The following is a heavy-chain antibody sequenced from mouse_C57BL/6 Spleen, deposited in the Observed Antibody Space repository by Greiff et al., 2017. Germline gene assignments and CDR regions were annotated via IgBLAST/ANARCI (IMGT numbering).Heavy chain of an antibody. CDR2: IYPGDGDT. D-gene: IGHD4-1*02. CDR1: GYAFSSYW. V-gene: IGHV1-80*01. J-gene: IGHJ1*03. Sequence: VQLKESGAELVKPGASVKISCKASGYAFSSYWMNWVKQRPGKGLEWIGQIYPGDGDTNYNGKFKGKATLTADKSSSTAYMQLSSLTSEDSAVYFCARQLNWYFDVWGTGTTVTVSS. CDR3: ARQLNWYFDV.